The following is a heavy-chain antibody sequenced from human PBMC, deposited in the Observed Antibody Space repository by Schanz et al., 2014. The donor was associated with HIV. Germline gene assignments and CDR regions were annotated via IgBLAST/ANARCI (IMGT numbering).Heavy chain of an antibody. D-gene: IGHD3-10*01. Sequence: QVQLVQSGAEVKKPGSSVKVSCKASGGTFSSNSVNWVRQAPGKGLRYMGEIVPLFGTPNYAQNFQDRVTITADKSTSTVYMELSSLRSDDTAIYYCARGPVLGSNGFDPWGQGTLVTVSS. CDR3: ARGPVLGSNGFDP. J-gene: IGHJ5*02. V-gene: IGHV1-69*06. CDR2: IVPLFGTP. CDR1: GGTFSSNS.